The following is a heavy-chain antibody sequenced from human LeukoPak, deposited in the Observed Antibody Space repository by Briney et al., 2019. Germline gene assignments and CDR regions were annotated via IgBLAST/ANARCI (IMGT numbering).Heavy chain of an antibody. CDR2: IYNSGST. D-gene: IGHD3-22*01. V-gene: IGHV4-61*01. CDR1: GGSVSSGSYY. Sequence: PSETLSLTCTVSGGSVSSGSYYWSWIRQPPGKGLEWIGYIYNSGSTNYNPSLKSRVTISVDTSKNQFSLKLSSVTAADTAVYYCARGLGDYDSSGRDAFDIWGQGTMVTVSS. CDR3: ARGLGDYDSSGRDAFDI. J-gene: IGHJ3*02.